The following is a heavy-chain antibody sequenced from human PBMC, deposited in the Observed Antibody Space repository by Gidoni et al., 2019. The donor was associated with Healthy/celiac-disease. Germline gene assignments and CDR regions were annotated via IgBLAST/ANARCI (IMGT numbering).Heavy chain of an antibody. V-gene: IGHV3-64*02. CDR1: GFTFSSYA. D-gene: IGHD4-17*01. Sequence: EVQLVESGEGLVQPGGSLRLSCAASGFTFSSYAMHWVRQAPGKGLEYVSAISSNGGSTDYADSVKGRFTISRDNAKNTLYLQMGSLRDEDRAVYYCARASTVVKDDFDIWGQGTMVTVSS. CDR2: ISSNGGST. J-gene: IGHJ3*02. CDR3: ARASTVVKDDFDI.